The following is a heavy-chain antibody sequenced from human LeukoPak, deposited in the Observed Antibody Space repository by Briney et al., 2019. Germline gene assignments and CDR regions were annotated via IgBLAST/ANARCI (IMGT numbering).Heavy chain of an antibody. V-gene: IGHV4-59*02. Sequence: SEALSLTRTVSGASVTRYTWSWIRQPAAEQLEWMGYVYNVWTTHYNPPLKSQATISVDTSKYQFSLKLSSVTAADTAVYYCARAGPRRDGYNLDFWGQGTLVTVSS. CDR1: GASVTRYT. CDR3: ARAGPRRDGYNLDF. CDR2: VYNVWTT. D-gene: IGHD5-24*01. J-gene: IGHJ4*02.